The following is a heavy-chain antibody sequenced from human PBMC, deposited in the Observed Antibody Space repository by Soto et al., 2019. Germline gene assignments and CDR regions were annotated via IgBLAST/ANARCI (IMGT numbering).Heavy chain of an antibody. CDR2: FYPGESQI. CDR3: ARHEAQWVAYLDF. D-gene: IGHD6-19*01. Sequence: PGESLKISCKGSGYSFTTYWLGCVRQMPGKGLEWVVIFYPGESQIIYSPSFQGQVSISVDKSISTAYLQWSTLKASDTAIYYCARHEAQWVAYLDFWGQGTLVTVSS. V-gene: IGHV5-51*01. CDR1: GYSFTTYW. J-gene: IGHJ4*02.